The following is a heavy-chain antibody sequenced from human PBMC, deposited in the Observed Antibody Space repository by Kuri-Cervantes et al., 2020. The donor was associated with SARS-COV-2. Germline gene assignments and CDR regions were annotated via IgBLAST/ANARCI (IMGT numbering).Heavy chain of an antibody. CDR2: IKQDGSEK. J-gene: IGHJ5*02. CDR1: GFTFSSYW. CDR3: ARDRGIVVVPAAILFDP. Sequence: GESLKISCAASGFTFSSYWMSWVRQAPGKGLEWVANIKQDGSEKYYVDSVKGRFTSSRDIAKNSLYLQMNSLRAEDTAVYYCARDRGIVVVPAAILFDPWGQGTLVTVSS. D-gene: IGHD2-2*01. V-gene: IGHV3-7*01.